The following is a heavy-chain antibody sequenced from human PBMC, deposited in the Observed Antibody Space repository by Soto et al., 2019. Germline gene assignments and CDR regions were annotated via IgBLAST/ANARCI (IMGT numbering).Heavy chain of an antibody. J-gene: IGHJ4*02. D-gene: IGHD3-22*01. V-gene: IGHV4-31*03. CDR1: GGSISSGSYY. CDR2: IYYTGNT. CDR3: ARVGRVSNGGYVDY. Sequence: QVQLQESGPGLVKPSQTLSLPCTVSGGSISSGSYYWIWIRQHPGKGLEWIGHIYYTGNTYYNPYLKSRVSISVDTSKNQCSLKLTSMTAADTAVYDCARVGRVSNGGYVDYWGQGTLVTVSS.